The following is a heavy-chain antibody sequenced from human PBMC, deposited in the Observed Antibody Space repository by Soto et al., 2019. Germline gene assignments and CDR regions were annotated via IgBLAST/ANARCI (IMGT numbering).Heavy chain of an antibody. CDR2: IYYSGST. CDR1: GGSISSSSYY. Sequence: PSETLSLTCTVSGGSISSSSYYWGWIRQPPGKGLEWIGSIYYSGSTYYNPSLKSRVTISVDTSKNQFSLKLSSVTAADTAVYYCARQPTYYDFWSGTQYYYYYGMDVWGQGTTVT. J-gene: IGHJ6*02. V-gene: IGHV4-39*01. D-gene: IGHD3-3*01. CDR3: ARQPTYYDFWSGTQYYYYYGMDV.